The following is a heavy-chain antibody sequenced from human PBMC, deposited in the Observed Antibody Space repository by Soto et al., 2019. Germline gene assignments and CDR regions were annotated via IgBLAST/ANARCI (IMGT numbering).Heavy chain of an antibody. V-gene: IGHV1-18*01. Sequence: QVQLVQSGAEVKKPGASVKVSCKASGYTFTSYGISWVRQAPGQGLEWMGWISAYNGNTNYAQKLQGRVTMTTDTSTSTDDMELRSLRSDDTAVYCCARERETVVAATSWFDPWGQGTLVTVSS. D-gene: IGHD2-15*01. CDR2: ISAYNGNT. J-gene: IGHJ5*02. CDR3: ARERETVVAATSWFDP. CDR1: GYTFTSYG.